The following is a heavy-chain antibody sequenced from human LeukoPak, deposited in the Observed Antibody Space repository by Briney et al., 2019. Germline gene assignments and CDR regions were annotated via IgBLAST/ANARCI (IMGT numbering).Heavy chain of an antibody. CDR1: GGSISSYY. V-gene: IGHV4-59*01. CDR2: IYYSGST. CDR3: ARVGYGGQKGYYFDY. Sequence: SETLSLTCTVSGGSISSYYWSWIRQPPGKGLEWIGYIYYSGSTNYNPSLKSRVAISVDTSENQFSLKLSSVTAADTAVYYCARVGYGGQKGYYFDYWGQGTLVTVSS. D-gene: IGHD4-23*01. J-gene: IGHJ4*02.